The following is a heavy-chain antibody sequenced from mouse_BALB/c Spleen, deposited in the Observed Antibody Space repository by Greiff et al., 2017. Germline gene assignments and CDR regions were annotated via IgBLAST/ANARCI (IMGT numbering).Heavy chain of an antibody. D-gene: IGHD4-1*02. CDR2: IRNKANGYTT. CDR1: GFTFTDYY. CDR3: ARAPNWAWFAY. V-gene: IGHV7-3*02. J-gene: IGHJ3*01. Sequence: EVKLEESGGGLVQPGGSLRLPCATSGFTFTDYYMSWVRQPPGKALEWLGFIRNKANGYTTEYSASVKGRFTISRDNSQSILYLQMNTLRAEDSATYYCARAPNWAWFAYWGQGTLVTVSA.